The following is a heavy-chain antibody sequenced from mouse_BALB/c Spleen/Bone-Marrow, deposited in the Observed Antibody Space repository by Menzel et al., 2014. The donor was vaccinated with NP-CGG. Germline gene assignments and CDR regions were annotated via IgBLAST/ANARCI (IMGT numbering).Heavy chain of an antibody. CDR2: IDPANDNT. D-gene: IGHD2-2*01. CDR3: ANYGYDGGVFAY. J-gene: IGHJ3*01. CDR1: GFNIKDIY. V-gene: IGHV14-3*02. Sequence: VQLQQPGAELVKPGTSVTLSCAASGFNIKDIYMHWVKRRPEQGLEWIGRIDPANDNTKYDPKFQGKATITADTSSNTAYLHLSSLTSEDTAVYYCANYGYDGGVFAYWSEGALVTVSA.